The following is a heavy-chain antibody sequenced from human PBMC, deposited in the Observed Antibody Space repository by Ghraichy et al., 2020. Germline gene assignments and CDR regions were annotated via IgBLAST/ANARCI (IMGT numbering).Heavy chain of an antibody. J-gene: IGHJ5*02. D-gene: IGHD2/OR15-2a*01. CDR1: GFNFSTLV. CDR2: ISASADST. V-gene: IGHV3-23*01. CDR3: AKEIPLYPFYPNWFDP. Sequence: GGSLRLSCAASGFNFSTLVMSWFRQAPEKGLEWVSTISASADSTYFAGSVKGRFTISRDNSKNTLYLQMNSLRVEDTAIYYCAKEIPLYPFYPNWFDPRGQGTLVTVSS.